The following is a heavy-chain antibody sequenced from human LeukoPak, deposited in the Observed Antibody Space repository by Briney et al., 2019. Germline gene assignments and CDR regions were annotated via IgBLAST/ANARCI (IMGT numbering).Heavy chain of an antibody. D-gene: IGHD6-19*01. CDR1: GGSISGSNYN. Sequence: PSETLSLTCTVYGGSISGSNYNWGWIRQPPGQGLKWIGSIYYTGTTYYNPSLKSRVTISVDTSKNQFSLKVSSVTAADTAVYYCARRMAGTDYYGMDVWGQGITVTVSS. CDR2: IYYTGTT. CDR3: ARRMAGTDYYGMDV. V-gene: IGHV4-39*01. J-gene: IGHJ6*02.